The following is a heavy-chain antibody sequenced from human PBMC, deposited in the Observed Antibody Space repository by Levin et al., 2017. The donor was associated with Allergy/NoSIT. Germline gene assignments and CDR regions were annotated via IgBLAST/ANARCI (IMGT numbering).Heavy chain of an antibody. CDR3: ARDGYVDMSKTKRKPFDC. D-gene: IGHD5-12*01. CDR2: MNGDGSSA. CDR1: GFTFSNYW. Sequence: GESLKISCAGSGFTFSNYWMHWVRQAPGKGLVWVSRMNGDGSSASYADSVKGRFTISRDNAKNTLNLQMNSLRADDTAVYYWARDGYVDMSKTKRKPFDCWGQGTLVSVSS. J-gene: IGHJ4*02. V-gene: IGHV3-74*01.